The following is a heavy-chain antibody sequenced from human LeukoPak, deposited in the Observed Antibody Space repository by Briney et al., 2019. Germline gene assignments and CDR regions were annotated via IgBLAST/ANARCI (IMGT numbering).Heavy chain of an antibody. Sequence: VGSLRLSCVAPVFTFSSYAMSWVRQAPGERLEWVSAISGSGGSTYYADSVKGRFTISRDNSKNTLYMQMNSLRAEDTAVYYCAKDPDDYGDYSGFDYWGQGTLVTVSS. CDR1: VFTFSSYA. CDR2: ISGSGGST. J-gene: IGHJ4*02. V-gene: IGHV3-23*01. CDR3: AKDPDDYGDYSGFDY. D-gene: IGHD4-17*01.